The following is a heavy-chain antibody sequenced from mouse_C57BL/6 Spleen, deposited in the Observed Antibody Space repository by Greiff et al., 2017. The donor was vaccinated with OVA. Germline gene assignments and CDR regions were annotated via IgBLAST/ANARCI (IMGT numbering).Heavy chain of an antibody. Sequence: QVQLKQSGPELVKPGASVKISCKASGYAFRSSWMNWVKQRPGKGLEWIGRLYPGDGATNYTGKFKGKATLTADKSSSTAYMQLSSLTSEDSAVYFCARGDSSGYVGVAYWGQGTLVTVSA. CDR1: GYAFRSSW. V-gene: IGHV1-82*01. J-gene: IGHJ3*01. CDR3: ARGDSSGYVGVAY. CDR2: LYPGDGAT. D-gene: IGHD3-2*02.